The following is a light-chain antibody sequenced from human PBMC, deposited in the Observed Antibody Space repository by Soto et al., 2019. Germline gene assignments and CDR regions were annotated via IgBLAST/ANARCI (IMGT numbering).Light chain of an antibody. V-gene: IGLV3-21*02. Sequence: SYELTQPPSVSVAPGQTARITCGGNNSGSKSVHWYQQKPGQAPVLVVYDDSDRPSGILEQFSGSNSGNTATLTISRVEAGDEADYYCQVWDSSSDPAVVFGGGTKLTVL. CDR2: DDS. J-gene: IGLJ2*01. CDR3: QVWDSSSDPAVV. CDR1: NSGSKS.